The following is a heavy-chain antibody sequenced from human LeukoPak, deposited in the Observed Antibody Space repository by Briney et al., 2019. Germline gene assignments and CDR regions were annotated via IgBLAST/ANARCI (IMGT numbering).Heavy chain of an antibody. Sequence: KAGGSLRLSWAASGFTFSNAWMSWVRQAPGKGLEWVGRIKSKTDGGTTDYAAPVKGRFTISRDDSKNTLYLQMNSLKTEDTAVYYCTTDTRVAAPRPFDPWGQGTLVTVSS. D-gene: IGHD6-19*01. CDR1: GFTFSNAW. V-gene: IGHV3-15*01. CDR3: TTDTRVAAPRPFDP. J-gene: IGHJ5*02. CDR2: IKSKTDGGTT.